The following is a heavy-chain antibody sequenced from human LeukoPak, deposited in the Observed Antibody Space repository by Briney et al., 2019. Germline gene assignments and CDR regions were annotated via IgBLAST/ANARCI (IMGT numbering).Heavy chain of an antibody. V-gene: IGHV7-4-1*02. CDR2: INTNAGTP. CDR3: ARGRFGEVASGDY. CDR1: GHSFTTCT. D-gene: IGHD3-10*01. Sequence: PSVSVFYKASGHSFTTCTMNCARHAPGKALEDMICINTNAGTPTYGPGFRGRFVFSVDSAVSTAYLQISTLKPDDTAVYYCARGRFGEVASGDYWGQGTQVTVSS. J-gene: IGHJ4*02.